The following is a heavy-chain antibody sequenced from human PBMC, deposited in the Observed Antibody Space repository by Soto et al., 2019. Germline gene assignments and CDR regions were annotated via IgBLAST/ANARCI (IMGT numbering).Heavy chain of an antibody. V-gene: IGHV1-18*01. CDR2: ISAYNANT. CDR1: GYTLPNFG. D-gene: IGHD1-26*01. J-gene: IGHJ4*01. Sequence: ASVKVSCKASGYTLPNFGLSWVRQAPGQGLEWMGCISAYNANTNYAQKFQGRVTMTTDTSASTAFMELRGLRSDDTAVYYCARENSGSYHRHFDYWGQGTLVTVSS. CDR3: ARENSGSYHRHFDY.